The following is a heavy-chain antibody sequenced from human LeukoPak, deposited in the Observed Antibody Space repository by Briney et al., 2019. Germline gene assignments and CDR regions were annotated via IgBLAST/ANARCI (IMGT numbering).Heavy chain of an antibody. Sequence: ASVKVSCKASGYTFTGYYMHWVRQAPGQGLEWMGWMNPNSGNTGYAQKFQGRVTMTRNTSISTAYMELRSLRSDDTAVYYCARDVYDFWSGYPYYYYMDVWGKGTTVTVSS. CDR2: MNPNSGNT. V-gene: IGHV1-8*02. CDR1: GYTFTGYY. CDR3: ARDVYDFWSGYPYYYYMDV. D-gene: IGHD3-3*01. J-gene: IGHJ6*03.